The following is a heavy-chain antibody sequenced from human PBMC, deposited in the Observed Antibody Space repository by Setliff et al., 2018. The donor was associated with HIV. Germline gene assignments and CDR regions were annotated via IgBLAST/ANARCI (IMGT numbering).Heavy chain of an antibody. CDR2: IQYDGSNK. V-gene: IGHV3-30*02. CDR1: GFTFSSYG. Sequence: GGSLRLSCAASGFTFSSYGMHWVRQAPGKGLEWVSFIQYDGSNKYYAESVKGRFTISRDNSKNTLYLQMNSLRAEDTAVYYCAKERSSGWPFDYWGQGTLVTVSS. D-gene: IGHD6-19*01. CDR3: AKERSSGWPFDY. J-gene: IGHJ4*02.